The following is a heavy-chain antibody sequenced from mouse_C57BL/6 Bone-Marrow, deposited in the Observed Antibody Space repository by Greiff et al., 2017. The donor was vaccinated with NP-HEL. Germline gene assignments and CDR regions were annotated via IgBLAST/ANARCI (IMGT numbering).Heavy chain of an antibody. J-gene: IGHJ1*03. CDR2: IHPSDSDT. CDR3: AIYDGYYVWYFDV. D-gene: IGHD2-3*01. V-gene: IGHV1-74*01. Sequence: QVQLKQPGAELVKPGASVKVSCKASGYTFTSYWMHWVKQRPGQGLEWIGRIHPSDSDTNYNQKFKGKATLTVDKSSSTAYMQLSSLTSEDSAVYYCAIYDGYYVWYFDVWGTGTTVTVSS. CDR1: GYTFTSYW.